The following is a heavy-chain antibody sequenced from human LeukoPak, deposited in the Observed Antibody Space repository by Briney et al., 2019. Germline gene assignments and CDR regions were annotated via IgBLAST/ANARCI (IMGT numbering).Heavy chain of an antibody. J-gene: IGHJ3*02. CDR3: ATPSWELPPVDAFDI. D-gene: IGHD1-26*01. CDR2: FDPEDGET. V-gene: IGHV1-24*01. Sequence: GASVKVSCKVSGYTLTELSMHWVRQAPGKGLEWMGSFDPEDGETIYAQKFQGRVTMTEDTSTDTAYMELSSLRSGDTAVYYCATPSWELPPVDAFDIWGQGTMVTVSS. CDR1: GYTLTELS.